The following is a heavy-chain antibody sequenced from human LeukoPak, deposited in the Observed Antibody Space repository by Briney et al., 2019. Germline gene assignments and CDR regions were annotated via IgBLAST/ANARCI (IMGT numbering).Heavy chain of an antibody. CDR3: ARVHPYRSRNSCYFH. CDR2: ISAYNGNT. J-gene: IGHJ4*02. CDR1: GYTFTSYG. V-gene: IGHV1-18*01. D-gene: IGHD2-2*01. Sequence: GASVKVSCKASGYTFTSYGINWVRQAPGQGLEWMGWISAYNGNTNYAQKLQGRVTMTTDTSTSTAYMELRSLGSDDTAVYYCARVHPYRSRNSCYFHWGQGTLVTVSS.